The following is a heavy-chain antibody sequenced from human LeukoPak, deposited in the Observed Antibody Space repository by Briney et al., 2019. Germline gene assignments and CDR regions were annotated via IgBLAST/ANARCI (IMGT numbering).Heavy chain of an antibody. CDR3: ARDRPHYYDSSGGAFDI. V-gene: IGHV4-4*07. CDR2: IYTSGST. J-gene: IGHJ3*02. D-gene: IGHD3-22*01. CDR1: GGSISSYY. Sequence: SETLSLTCTVSGGSISSYYWSRIRQPAGKGLEWIGRIYTSGSTNYNPSLKSRVTMSVDTSKNQFSLKLSSVTAADTAVYYCARDRPHYYDSSGGAFDIWGQGTMVTVSS.